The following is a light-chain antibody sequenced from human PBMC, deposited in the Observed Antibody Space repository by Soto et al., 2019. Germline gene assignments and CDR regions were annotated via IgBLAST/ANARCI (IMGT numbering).Light chain of an antibody. V-gene: IGKV4-1*01. Sequence: DIVMTQSPDSLAVSLGERATINCKSSQSVLYSSNNKKYLAWYQQKPGQPPKLLIYWASTRESGVPDRFSGSGSVTDFTLTISSLQAEDVAVYYCQQYYSTPQTFGQGTQGEIK. CDR2: WAS. J-gene: IGKJ1*01. CDR1: QSVLYSSNNKKY. CDR3: QQYYSTPQT.